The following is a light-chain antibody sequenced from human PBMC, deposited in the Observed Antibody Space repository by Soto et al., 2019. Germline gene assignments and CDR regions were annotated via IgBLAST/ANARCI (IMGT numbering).Light chain of an antibody. CDR2: KVS. CDR1: QSLVCSDGNSY. Sequence: DVVMTQSPLSLPVTLGQPASISCRSSQSLVCSDGNSYLSWFQQRPGQSPRRLMYKVSNRDSGVPDRFSGSGSGTDFTLQISRVEAEDVGVYYYKQRTHWPHTFGQGTKVDIK. CDR3: KQRTHWPHT. J-gene: IGKJ1*01. V-gene: IGKV2-30*01.